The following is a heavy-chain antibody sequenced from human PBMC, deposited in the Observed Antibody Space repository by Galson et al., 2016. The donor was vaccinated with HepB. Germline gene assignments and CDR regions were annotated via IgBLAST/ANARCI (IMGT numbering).Heavy chain of an antibody. CDR2: MYYSGNA. V-gene: IGHV4-31*03. J-gene: IGHJ3*02. CDR3: ARSNYHDTSRAFDI. Sequence: TLSLTCTVSGGSISSLGHYWTWIRQNPEKGLQWIGYMYYSGNAHYNPSLKSRVIISIDTSKNQFSLKLSSVTAADTAVYCFARSNYHDTSRAFDIWGQGTVITVSS. CDR1: GGSISSLGHY. D-gene: IGHD3-22*01.